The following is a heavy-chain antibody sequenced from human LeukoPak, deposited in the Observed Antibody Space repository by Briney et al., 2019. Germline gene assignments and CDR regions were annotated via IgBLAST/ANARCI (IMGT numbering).Heavy chain of an antibody. Sequence: SETLSLTCTVSGGSISSSSYYWGWIRQPPGKGLEWIGSIYYSGSTYYNPSLKSRVTISVDTSKNQFSLKLSSVTAADTAVYYCASLPYDYVWGSYRYYFDYWGQGTLVTVSS. CDR2: IYYSGST. V-gene: IGHV4-39*07. CDR1: GGSISSSSYY. J-gene: IGHJ4*02. CDR3: ASLPYDYVWGSYRYYFDY. D-gene: IGHD3-16*02.